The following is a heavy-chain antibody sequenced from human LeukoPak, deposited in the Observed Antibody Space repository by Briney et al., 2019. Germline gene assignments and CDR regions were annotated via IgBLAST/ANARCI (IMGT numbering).Heavy chain of an antibody. CDR2: IYYSGST. V-gene: IGHV4-31*03. CDR1: GGSISSGGYY. J-gene: IGHJ4*02. D-gene: IGHD7-27*01. Sequence: SETLSLTCTVSGGSISSGGYYWSWIRQHPRKGLEWIGYIYYSGSTYYNPSLKSRVTISVDTSKNQFSLKLSSVTAADTAVYYCARGSINWGVDYWGQGTLVTVSS. CDR3: ARGSINWGVDY.